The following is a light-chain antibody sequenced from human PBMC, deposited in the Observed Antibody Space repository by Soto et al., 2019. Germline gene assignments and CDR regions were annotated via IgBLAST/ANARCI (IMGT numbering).Light chain of an antibody. Sequence: QSALTQPASVSGSPGQSITISCTGTSSDIGGYNYVSWYQQYPGKAPKLILYEVTNRPSGISDRFFGSKSGNTASLTITGVQAEDEADYYCNSYTSSSTLYVFGTGTKLTVL. CDR3: NSYTSSSTLYV. CDR1: SSDIGGYNY. V-gene: IGLV2-14*01. J-gene: IGLJ1*01. CDR2: EVT.